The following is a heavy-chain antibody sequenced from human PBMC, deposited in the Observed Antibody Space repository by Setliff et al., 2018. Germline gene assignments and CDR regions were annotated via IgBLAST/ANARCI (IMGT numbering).Heavy chain of an antibody. Sequence: PSETLSLTCTVSGGSISTKNYYWGWIRQPPGKGLEWIGNIYYSGGTYYSPSLKSRVTISVDTSENQFSLKLNAVTAADTAVYYCGGGGGGIQLFDYWGLGTQVTVSS. CDR2: IYYSGGT. CDR3: GGGGGGIQLFDY. V-gene: IGHV4-39*01. J-gene: IGHJ4*02. D-gene: IGHD5-18*01. CDR1: GGSISTKNYY.